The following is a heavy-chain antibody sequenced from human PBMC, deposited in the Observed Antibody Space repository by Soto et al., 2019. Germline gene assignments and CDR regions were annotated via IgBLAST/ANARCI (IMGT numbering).Heavy chain of an antibody. J-gene: IGHJ4*02. CDR3: ARDDSGYSSSWYIDYFNF. CDR1: GYPFTHYG. CDR2: ISPFNGNT. D-gene: IGHD6-13*01. Sequence: ASVKVSCKSSGYPFTHYGITWVRQAPGQGLEWMGWISPFNGNTNYGQTLQGRVTLTTDTSTSTVYMELRSLRSDDTAVYYCARDDSGYSSSWYIDYFNFWGRG. V-gene: IGHV1-18*01.